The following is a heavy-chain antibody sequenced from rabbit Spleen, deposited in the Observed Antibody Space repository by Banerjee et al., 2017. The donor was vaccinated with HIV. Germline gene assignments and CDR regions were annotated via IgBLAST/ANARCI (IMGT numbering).Heavy chain of an antibody. D-gene: IGHD4-1*01. CDR1: GFSFSSGYD. CDR2: IYTAGSSGST. V-gene: IGHV1S40*01. J-gene: IGHJ6*01. Sequence: QSLEESGGDLVKPGASLTLTCTASGFSFSSGYDMCWVRQAPGKGLEWIACIYTAGSSGSTYYASWARGRFTISKTSSTTVTLQMTSLTAADTATYFCARDLDGVIGWNFGWWGPGTLVTVS. CDR3: ARDLDGVIGWNFGW.